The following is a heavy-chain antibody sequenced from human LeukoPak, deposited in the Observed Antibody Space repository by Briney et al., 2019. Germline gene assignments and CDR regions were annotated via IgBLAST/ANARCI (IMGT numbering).Heavy chain of an antibody. CDR2: IRKDAAKT. CDR3: ARVRLGEISGWYIFDD. CDR1: GFTFSIYG. D-gene: IGHD6-19*01. Sequence: PGGSLRLSCKASGFTFSIYGFHWVRQAPGKGLEWVALIRKDAAKTYYADSVKGRFSISRDISKNTVYLQMNSLRPEDTAMYYCARVRLGEISGWYIFDDWGQGTLVTVSS. J-gene: IGHJ4*02. V-gene: IGHV3-30*02.